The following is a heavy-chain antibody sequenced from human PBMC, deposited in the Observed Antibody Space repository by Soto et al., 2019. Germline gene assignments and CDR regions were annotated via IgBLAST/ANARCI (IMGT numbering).Heavy chain of an antibody. V-gene: IGHV3-21*01. Sequence: GGSLRLSCAASGFTFSSYSMNWVRQAPGKGLEWVSSISSSSSYIYYADSVKGRFTISRDNAKNSLYLQMNSLRAEDTAVLSCGRGSISSSWYFAFDIWGQGTMVTVSS. J-gene: IGHJ3*02. CDR3: GRGSISSSWYFAFDI. CDR2: ISSSSSYI. D-gene: IGHD6-13*01. CDR1: GFTFSSYS.